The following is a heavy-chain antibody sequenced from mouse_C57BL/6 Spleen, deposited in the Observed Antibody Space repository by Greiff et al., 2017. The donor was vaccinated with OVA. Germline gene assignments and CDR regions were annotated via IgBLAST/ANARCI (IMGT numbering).Heavy chain of an antibody. V-gene: IGHV1-50*01. J-gene: IGHJ2*01. CDR1: GYTFTSYW. Sequence: QVQLKQSGAELVKPGASVKLSCKASGYTFTSYWMQWVKQRPGQGLEWIGEIDPSDSYTNYNQKFKGKATLTVDTSSSTAYMQLSSLTSEDSAVYYCARGLPSYFDYWGQGTTLTVSS. D-gene: IGHD2-4*01. CDR3: ARGLPSYFDY. CDR2: IDPSDSYT.